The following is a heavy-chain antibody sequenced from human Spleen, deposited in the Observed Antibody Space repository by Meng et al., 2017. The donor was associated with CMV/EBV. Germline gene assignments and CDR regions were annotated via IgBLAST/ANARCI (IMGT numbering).Heavy chain of an antibody. CDR3: ARDRFAAAVGGNY. D-gene: IGHD6-13*01. J-gene: IGHJ4*02. Sequence: KASGYTFTDHYIHWVRQAPGQGFEWMGWINPNTGGTYYTPKFRGRVTVTTDTSISTAYMALNTLRSDDTAIYYCARDRFAAAVGGNYWGQGTLVTVSS. CDR2: INPNTGGT. V-gene: IGHV1-2*02. CDR1: GYTFTDHY.